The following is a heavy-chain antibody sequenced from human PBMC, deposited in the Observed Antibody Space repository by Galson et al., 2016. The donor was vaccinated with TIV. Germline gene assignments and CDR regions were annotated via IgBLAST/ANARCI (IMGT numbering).Heavy chain of an antibody. V-gene: IGHV4-61*02. CDR3: ARVPPAGHHWYFDR. J-gene: IGHJ2*01. CDR1: GGSISSGNYY. CDR2: IHTSGIT. D-gene: IGHD2-15*01. Sequence: TLSLTCSVSGGSISSGNYYWSWIRQPAGKGLEWIGRIHTSGITNYNPSLKNRVTLSADTSENQFSLKLDSVTAADTAVYYCARVPPAGHHWYFDRWGRGTLVTVSS.